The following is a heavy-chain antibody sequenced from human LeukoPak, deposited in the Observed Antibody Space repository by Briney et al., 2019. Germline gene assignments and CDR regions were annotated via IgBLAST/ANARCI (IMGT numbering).Heavy chain of an antibody. CDR1: GYTFTSYG. D-gene: IGHD2-2*01. J-gene: IGHJ5*02. Sequence: GASVKVSCKASGYTFTSYGISWVRQAPGQGLEGMGWISAYNGNANYAQKLQGRVTMTTDTYTSTDYMELRSLRSDDTAVYYCARDRCSSTSCYFDAWGQGTLVTVSS. CDR3: ARDRCSSTSCYFDA. V-gene: IGHV1-18*01. CDR2: ISAYNGNA.